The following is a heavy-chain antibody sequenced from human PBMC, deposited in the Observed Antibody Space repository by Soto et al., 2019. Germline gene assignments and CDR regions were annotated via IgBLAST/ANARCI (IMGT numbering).Heavy chain of an antibody. Sequence: PGGSLILSCSASGFTFTSYAMSWVRQAPGKGLEWVSGISGSGGDTKSADSVKGRFTISRDNFKNMMYLQMKSLRAEDTAVYYCAKHDVWTLYNPGLDSWGKGTLVTLSP. CDR3: AKHDVWTLYNPGLDS. CDR1: GFTFTSYA. D-gene: IGHD3-3*01. J-gene: IGHJ4*02. V-gene: IGHV3-23*01. CDR2: ISGSGGDT.